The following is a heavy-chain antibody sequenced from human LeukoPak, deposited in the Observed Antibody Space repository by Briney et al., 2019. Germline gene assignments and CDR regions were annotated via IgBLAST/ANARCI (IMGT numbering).Heavy chain of an antibody. D-gene: IGHD3-10*01. CDR3: ARGGMVRGVNDYYYMDV. V-gene: IGHV4-4*07. CDR2: IYTGGST. J-gene: IGHJ6*03. CDR1: GGSISSYY. Sequence: PSETLSLTCTVSGGSISSYYWGWVRQPAGKGLEWIGRIYTGGSTNYNPSLKSRVAMSLDTSKNQFSLKQSSVTAADTAVYYCARGGMVRGVNDYYYMDVWGKGTTVTVSS.